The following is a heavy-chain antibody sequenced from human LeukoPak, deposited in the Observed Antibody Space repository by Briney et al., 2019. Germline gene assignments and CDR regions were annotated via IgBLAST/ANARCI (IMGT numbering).Heavy chain of an antibody. D-gene: IGHD1-26*01. CDR3: AREYVGSTSYFDF. J-gene: IGHJ4*02. CDR1: AASISISTT. Sequence: PSPTLSPTRAVSAASISISTTWSWVRQPPGKGLGRIGEIFHSGSTTYTPSLKSRVTISLDQSTNQFSMKLSSVTAADTALYYCAREYVGSTSYFDFWGQGTLVTVSS. V-gene: IGHV4-4*02. CDR2: IFHSGST.